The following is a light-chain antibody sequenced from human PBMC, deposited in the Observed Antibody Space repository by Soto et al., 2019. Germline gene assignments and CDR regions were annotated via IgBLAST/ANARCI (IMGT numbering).Light chain of an antibody. V-gene: IGLV2-14*01. CDR1: SSDVGGYNY. J-gene: IGLJ2*01. CDR2: NVS. Sequence: QSALTQPASVSGSPGQSITISGTGTSSDVGGYNYVSWYQQHPGKAPKLMIYNVSNRPSGVSNRFSGSKSGNTASLTISGLQAEDEGHYYCSSFTSTNTVLFGGGTKLTVL. CDR3: SSFTSTNTVL.